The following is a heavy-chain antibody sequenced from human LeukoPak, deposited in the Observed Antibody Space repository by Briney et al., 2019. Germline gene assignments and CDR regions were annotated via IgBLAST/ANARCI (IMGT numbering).Heavy chain of an antibody. Sequence: SETLSLTCAVYGGSFSGYYWSWIRQPPGKGLEWIGEINHSGSTNYNPSLKSRVTISVDTSKNQFSLKLSSVTAADTAVYYCAIHIVVVPAAKKKNWFDPWGQGTLVTVPS. CDR3: AIHIVVVPAAKKKNWFDP. D-gene: IGHD2-2*01. J-gene: IGHJ5*02. CDR2: INHSGST. V-gene: IGHV4-34*01. CDR1: GGSFSGYY.